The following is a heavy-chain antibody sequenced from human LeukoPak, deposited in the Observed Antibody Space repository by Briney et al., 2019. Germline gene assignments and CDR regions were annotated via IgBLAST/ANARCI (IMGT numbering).Heavy chain of an antibody. CDR2: ISSNGGST. CDR1: GFTFSSYA. Sequence: GGSLRLSCAASGFTFSSYAMHWVRQAPGKGLEYVSAISSNGGSTYYANSVKGRFTISRDNSKNTQYLQMGSLRAEDMAVYYCARDGDYGDYGDYWGQGTLVTVSS. J-gene: IGHJ4*02. CDR3: ARDGDYGDYGDY. V-gene: IGHV3-64*01. D-gene: IGHD4-17*01.